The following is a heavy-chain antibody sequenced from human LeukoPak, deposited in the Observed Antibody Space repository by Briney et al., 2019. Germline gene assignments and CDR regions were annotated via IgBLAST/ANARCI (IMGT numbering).Heavy chain of an antibody. V-gene: IGHV4-59*01. CDR1: GGSISSYY. CDR3: ARERVGYFDY. Sequence: KSSETLSLTCTVSGGSISSYYWSWIRQPPGKGLEWIGYIYYSGSTNYNPSLKSRVTISVDTSKNQFSLKLSSVTAADTAVYYCARERVGYFDYWGQGTLVTGSS. D-gene: IGHD1-26*01. CDR2: IYYSGST. J-gene: IGHJ4*02.